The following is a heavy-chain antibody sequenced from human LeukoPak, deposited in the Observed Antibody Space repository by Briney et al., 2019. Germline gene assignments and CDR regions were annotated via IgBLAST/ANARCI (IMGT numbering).Heavy chain of an antibody. Sequence: GASVKVSCKASGYTFTTYNINWVRQAPGQGLEYMGWMNPNSASTGYAQKFQGRVTITRNTSISTAYMELSSLTSEDTAVYFCARALGAVAGPEDAFDIWGQGTMVTVSS. CDR2: MNPNSAST. CDR1: GYTFTTYN. D-gene: IGHD6-19*01. J-gene: IGHJ3*02. CDR3: ARALGAVAGPEDAFDI. V-gene: IGHV1-8*03.